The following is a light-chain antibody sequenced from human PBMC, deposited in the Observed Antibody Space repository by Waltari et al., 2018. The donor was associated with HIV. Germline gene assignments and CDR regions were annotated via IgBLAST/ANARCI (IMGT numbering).Light chain of an antibody. J-gene: IGKJ5*01. V-gene: IGKV1-17*01. CDR2: AAS. CDR1: QDITDD. Sequence: DIQMTQSPSSLSASVGDRVTITCRASQDITDDLGWYHQKPGRAPKRLVFAASTLESGVSSRFSGSGSGAEFTLTIDSLQPEDLGIYYCLQHHSYPVTFGQGTRLEIK. CDR3: LQHHSYPVT.